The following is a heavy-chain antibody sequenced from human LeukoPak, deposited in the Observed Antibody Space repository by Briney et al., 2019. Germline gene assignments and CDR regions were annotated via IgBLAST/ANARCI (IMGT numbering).Heavy chain of an antibody. V-gene: IGHV1-18*01. Sequence: ASVNVSCKASGYTFTSYGISWVRQAPGQGLEWMGWISAYNGNTNYAQKLQGRVTMTTDTSTSTAYMELRSLRSDDTAVYYCARVRRGVAYYTADYWGQGTLVTVSS. CDR1: GYTFTSYG. D-gene: IGHD3-3*01. CDR2: ISAYNGNT. J-gene: IGHJ4*02. CDR3: ARVRRGVAYYTADY.